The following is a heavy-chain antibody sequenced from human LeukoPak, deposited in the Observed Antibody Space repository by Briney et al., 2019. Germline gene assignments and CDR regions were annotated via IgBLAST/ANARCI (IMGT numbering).Heavy chain of an antibody. Sequence: GGSLRLSCVGSGFTFDDYGMNWVRQAPGKGLEWVCGINRDGDITGHADSVKGRFTISRDNAKNSLYLQMNSLRAEDTAVYYCAKDINFRGVIITPAGFDYWGQGTLVTVSS. CDR1: GFTFDDYG. D-gene: IGHD3-10*01. V-gene: IGHV3-20*04. J-gene: IGHJ4*02. CDR3: AKDINFRGVIITPAGFDY. CDR2: INRDGDIT.